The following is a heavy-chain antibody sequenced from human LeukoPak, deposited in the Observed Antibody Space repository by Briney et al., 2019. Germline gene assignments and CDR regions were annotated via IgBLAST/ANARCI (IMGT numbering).Heavy chain of an antibody. CDR2: IIPIFGTA. Sequence: ASVKVSCKASGGTFSSYAISWVRQAPGQGLEWMGGIIPIFGTANYAQKFQGRVTITTDESTSTAYMELSSLRSEDTAVYYCARDPNVRGGAAFDYWGQGTLVTVSS. D-gene: IGHD3-10*02. V-gene: IGHV1-69*05. CDR1: GGTFSSYA. CDR3: ARDPNVRGGAAFDY. J-gene: IGHJ4*02.